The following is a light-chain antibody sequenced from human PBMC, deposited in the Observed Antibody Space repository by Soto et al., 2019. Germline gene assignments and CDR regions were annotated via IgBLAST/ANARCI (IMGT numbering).Light chain of an antibody. V-gene: IGLV6-57*04. J-gene: IGLJ2*01. Sequence: NFMLTQPHSVSESPGKTVTISCTRSSGSIANNYVQWYQQRPGSAPTPVIYDDVQRPSGVPDRFSGSIDRSSNSASLTISGLKTEDEADYYGQSADASSEVFGGGTKLTVL. CDR2: DDV. CDR3: QSADASSEV. CDR1: SGSIANNY.